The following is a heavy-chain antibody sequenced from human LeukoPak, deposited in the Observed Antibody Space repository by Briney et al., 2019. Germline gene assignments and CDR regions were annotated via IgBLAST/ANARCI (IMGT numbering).Heavy chain of an antibody. Sequence: GGSLRLSCAASEFTFSTYSMNWVRQAPGKGLEWVSSISSGSTYIYYADSVKGRFTISRDNAKNSLYLQMNSLRAEDTAVYYCAKVYCTNGVCFDFDYWGQGTLVTVSS. V-gene: IGHV3-21*04. J-gene: IGHJ4*02. CDR1: EFTFSTYS. D-gene: IGHD2-8*01. CDR2: ISSGSTYI. CDR3: AKVYCTNGVCFDFDY.